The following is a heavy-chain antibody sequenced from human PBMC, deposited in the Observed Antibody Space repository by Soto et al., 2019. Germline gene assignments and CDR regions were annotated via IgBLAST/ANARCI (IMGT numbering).Heavy chain of an antibody. CDR1: GFAFSVNG. CDR3: ARLTSDGDSRYARLDY. CDR2: IWYDGSQK. D-gene: IGHD5-12*01. J-gene: IGHJ4*02. Sequence: GGSLRLSCAASGFAFSVNGMHWVRQAPGKGLEWVALIWYDGSQKYYGDSVKGRFTVSRDNSKNTLYLEMNSLRVEDTAVYYCARLTSDGDSRYARLDYWGQGTLVTVPS. V-gene: IGHV3-33*01.